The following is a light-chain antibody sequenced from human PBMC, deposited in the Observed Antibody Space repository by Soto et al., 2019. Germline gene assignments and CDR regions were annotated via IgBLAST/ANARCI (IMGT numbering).Light chain of an antibody. V-gene: IGLV2-8*01. CDR1: SSDVGGYNY. Sequence: QSFLTQPPSASGSPGQSVTISCTGTSSDVGGYNYVSWFQQHPGKAPKLMIYEVNKRPSGVPDRFSGSKSGNTASLTVSGLQADDEADYYCSSYAGSNNYVFGSGTKVTVL. CDR2: EVN. CDR3: SSYAGSNNYV. J-gene: IGLJ1*01.